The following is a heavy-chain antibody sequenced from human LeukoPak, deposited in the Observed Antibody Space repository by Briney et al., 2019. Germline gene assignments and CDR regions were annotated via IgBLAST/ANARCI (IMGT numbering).Heavy chain of an antibody. CDR3: STEDKYCSGANCGKY. CDR2: IVPDTGGA. Sequence: ASVKVSFKTSGYTFTNYYVHWVRQAPGQGLEWMGYIVPDTGGADYDQRFQGRVTMTRDKSISTVYMELSSLTSDDTAVYYCSTEDKYCSGANCGKYWGQGTLVTVSS. V-gene: IGHV1-2*02. CDR1: GYTFTNYY. D-gene: IGHD2-15*01. J-gene: IGHJ4*02.